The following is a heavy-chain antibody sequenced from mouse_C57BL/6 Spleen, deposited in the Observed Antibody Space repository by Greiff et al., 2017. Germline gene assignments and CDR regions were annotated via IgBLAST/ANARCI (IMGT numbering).Heavy chain of an antibody. CDR3: ARPSYSYDVGYAMDY. V-gene: IGHV5-17*01. Sequence: EVQVVESGGGLVKPGGSLKLSCAASGFTFSDYGMHWVRQAPEKGLEWVAYISSGSSTIYYADTVKGRFTISRDNAKNTLFLQMTSLRSEDTAMYYCARPSYSYDVGYAMDYWGQGTSVTVSS. CDR2: ISSGSSTI. J-gene: IGHJ4*01. D-gene: IGHD2-12*01. CDR1: GFTFSDYG.